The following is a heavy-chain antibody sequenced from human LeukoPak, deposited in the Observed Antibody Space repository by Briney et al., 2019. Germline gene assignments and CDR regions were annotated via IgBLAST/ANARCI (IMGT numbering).Heavy chain of an antibody. V-gene: IGHV3-23*01. CDR3: AKDKYCTNGICYFDY. D-gene: IGHD2-8*01. CDR1: GFTFSSYA. Sequence: GGSLRLSCASSGFTFSSYAMSWVRQAPGKGLECVSDNSGSGGTTYYAESVKGRLTIPRDKSKNTLYLHMDSLRAEDTAVYYCAKDKYCTNGICYFDYWGQGTLVTVSS. J-gene: IGHJ4*02. CDR2: NSGSGGTT.